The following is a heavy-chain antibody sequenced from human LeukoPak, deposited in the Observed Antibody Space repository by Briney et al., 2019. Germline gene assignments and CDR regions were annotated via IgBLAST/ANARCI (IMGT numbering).Heavy chain of an antibody. V-gene: IGHV4-4*07. J-gene: IGHJ4*02. D-gene: IGHD6-13*01. Sequence: SETLSLTCNVSGGSISSYYWSWIRQPAGKGLEWIGRIYTSGSTNYNPSLKSRVTMSVDTSKNQFSLKLSSVTAADTAVYYCARDSSSWSFLDYWGQGTLVTVSS. CDR2: IYTSGST. CDR3: ARDSSSWSFLDY. CDR1: GGSISSYY.